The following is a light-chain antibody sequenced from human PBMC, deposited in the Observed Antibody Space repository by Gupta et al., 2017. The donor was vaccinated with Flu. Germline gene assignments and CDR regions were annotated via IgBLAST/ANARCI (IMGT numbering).Light chain of an antibody. J-gene: IGKJ2*02. CDR1: KKVINNL. Sequence: ATPSLSPAERATTSFRASKKVINNLLTWYQQKPGQAPRLLIYGASSRATGIPDRFSGSGSGTDFTLTIRRLEPEDFAVYYCQQDGSSLRTLGQGTKVEIK. CDR2: GAS. V-gene: IGKV3-20*01. CDR3: QQDGSSLRT.